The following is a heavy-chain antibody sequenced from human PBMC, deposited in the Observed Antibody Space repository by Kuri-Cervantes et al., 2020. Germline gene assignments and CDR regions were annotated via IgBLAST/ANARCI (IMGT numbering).Heavy chain of an antibody. J-gene: IGHJ4*02. Sequence: LSLTCAASGFTFSSYWMNWVRQAPGKGLEWVANIKQDGSERYYVDSVKGRFTISRDNAENSLYLQMSSLRAEDTAVYYCARHSSTRKRGGRIDYWGQGTLVTVSS. D-gene: IGHD2-2*01. V-gene: IGHV3-7*01. CDR2: IKQDGSER. CDR3: ARHSSTRKRGGRIDY. CDR1: GFTFSSYW.